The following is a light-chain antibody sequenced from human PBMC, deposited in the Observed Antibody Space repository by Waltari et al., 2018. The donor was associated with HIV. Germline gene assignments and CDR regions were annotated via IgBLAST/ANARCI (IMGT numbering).Light chain of an antibody. J-gene: IGLJ2*01. V-gene: IGLV1-51*02. CDR3: GTWDNRLNAGI. CDR2: ETS. Sequence: QSVLTQPPSVSAAPGQMVTISCSGSSSNIGGNSVSWYQQLPGTAPKLLIYETSNRPSGIPDRFSGSKSGTSATLAVTDLQTGDEADYYCGTWDNRLNAGIFGGGTKLAVL. CDR1: SSNIGGNS.